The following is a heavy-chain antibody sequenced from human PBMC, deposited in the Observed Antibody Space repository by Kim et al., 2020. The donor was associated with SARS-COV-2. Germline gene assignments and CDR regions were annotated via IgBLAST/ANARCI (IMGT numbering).Heavy chain of an antibody. D-gene: IGHD1-26*01. J-gene: IGHJ5*02. CDR3: ASGVGSIVFRS. CDR2: VDPADSYT. Sequence: GESLKISCQGFGYSFVTHWISWVRQMPGKGLEWMGRVDPADSYTNYSPSSRGHVTISADKSINTAYLQFTSLKASGSAIYYCASGVGSIVFRSWGQGTQVTVSS. V-gene: IGHV5-10-1*01. CDR1: GYSFVTHW.